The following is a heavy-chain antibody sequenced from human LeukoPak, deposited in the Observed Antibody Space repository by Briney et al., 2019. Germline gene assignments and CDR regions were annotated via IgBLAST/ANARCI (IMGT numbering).Heavy chain of an antibody. Sequence: ASVKVSCKASGYTFTGYYMHWVRQAPGQGLEWMGWINPNSGGTNYAQRFQGGVTMTRDTSISTAYMELSRLRSDDTAVYYCARYRIGPLYPGRSAFDIWGQGTMVTVSS. V-gene: IGHV1-2*02. J-gene: IGHJ3*02. CDR2: INPNSGGT. D-gene: IGHD2-2*01. CDR1: GYTFTGYY. CDR3: ARYRIGPLYPGRSAFDI.